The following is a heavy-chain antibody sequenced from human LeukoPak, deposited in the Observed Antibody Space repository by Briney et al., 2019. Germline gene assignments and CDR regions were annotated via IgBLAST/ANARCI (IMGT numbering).Heavy chain of an antibody. CDR3: ARVSAGYYYMDV. CDR2: MNPNSGNT. Sequence: ASVKVSCKASGYTFTNYDINCVRPAPGQGLEWMGWMNPNSGNTGYAQEFQGRVTMTMNTSISTAYMELSSLRSEDTAVYYCARVSAGYYYMDVWGKGTTVTVSS. J-gene: IGHJ6*03. CDR1: GYTFTNYD. V-gene: IGHV1-8*01. D-gene: IGHD2-15*01.